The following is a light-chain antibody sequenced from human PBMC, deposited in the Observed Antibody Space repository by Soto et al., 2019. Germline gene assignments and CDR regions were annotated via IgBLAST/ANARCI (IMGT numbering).Light chain of an antibody. V-gene: IGKV3-15*01. Sequence: EIVMTQSPATLSVSPGERATLSCRASQSVSSNLAWYQQKPGQAPRLLIYGASTRATGIPARFSGSGSRTEFTITISSLQSEYFAVDYCQRYNNCPFFDQGTKLDIK. CDR1: QSVSSN. J-gene: IGKJ2*01. CDR2: GAS. CDR3: QRYNNCPF.